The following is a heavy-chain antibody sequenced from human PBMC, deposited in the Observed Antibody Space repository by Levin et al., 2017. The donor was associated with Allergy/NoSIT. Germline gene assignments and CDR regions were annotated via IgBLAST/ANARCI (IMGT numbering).Heavy chain of an antibody. J-gene: IGHJ4*02. Sequence: GGSLRLSCAASGFTFSSFAMHWVRQSPGKGLEWVAVISYDGSNEYYADSVKGRFTISRDSSKNTVYLQMNSLRTEDTAVYYCARAYTSSGWGHFDYWGQGALVTVSS. CDR1: GFTFSSFA. D-gene: IGHD6-19*01. CDR3: ARAYTSSGWGHFDY. CDR2: ISYDGSNE. V-gene: IGHV3-30-3*01.